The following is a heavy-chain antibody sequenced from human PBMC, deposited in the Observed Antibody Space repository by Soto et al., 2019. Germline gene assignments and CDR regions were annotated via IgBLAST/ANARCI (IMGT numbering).Heavy chain of an antibody. D-gene: IGHD3-3*01. V-gene: IGHV3-23*01. Sequence: GGSLRLSCAASGFTFSSYAMSWVRQAPGKGLEWVSAISGSGGSTYYADSVKGRFTISRDNSKNTLYLQMNSLRAEDTAVYYCATDGYYDFWSGYYPWGQGTLVTVSS. CDR1: GFTFSSYA. CDR3: ATDGYYDFWSGYYP. CDR2: ISGSGGST. J-gene: IGHJ4*02.